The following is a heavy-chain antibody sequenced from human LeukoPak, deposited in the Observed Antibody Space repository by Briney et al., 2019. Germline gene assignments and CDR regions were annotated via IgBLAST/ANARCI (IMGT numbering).Heavy chain of an antibody. D-gene: IGHD3-10*01. Sequence: SETLSLTCTVSGGSISSYYWSWVRQPPGKGLEWIGYIYSSGSTNYNPSLKSRLTISVDASKNQFSLKLTSVTAADTAVYYCARAYYYGSGSYGLDYWGQGTLVTVSS. CDR3: ARAYYYGSGSYGLDY. J-gene: IGHJ4*02. CDR1: GGSISSYY. CDR2: IYSSGST. V-gene: IGHV4-59*01.